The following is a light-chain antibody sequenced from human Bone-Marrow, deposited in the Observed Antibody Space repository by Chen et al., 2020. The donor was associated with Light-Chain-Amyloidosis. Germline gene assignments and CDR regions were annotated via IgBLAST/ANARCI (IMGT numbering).Light chain of an antibody. V-gene: IGLV7-46*01. CDR2: DTT. J-gene: IGLJ3*02. Sequence: QAVVSQEPSLTVSPGGAVPLTCGSSTGAVTGGLYPYWFQQKPGPAPRTLIYDTTNRHFWTPARFSGSLLGDKAALTLSGAQPEDEAHYFCFLSYPTGRVFGGGTKLTVL. CDR3: FLSYPTGRV. CDR1: TGAVTGGLY.